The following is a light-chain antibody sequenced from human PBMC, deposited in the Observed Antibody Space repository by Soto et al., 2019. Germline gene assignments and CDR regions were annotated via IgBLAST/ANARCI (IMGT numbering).Light chain of an antibody. V-gene: IGLV4-69*01. CDR2: LSSDGSH. CDR3: QTWGTGIQV. Sequence: VLTQSPSASASLGASVKLTCTLSSGHSSYAIAWHQQQPEKGPRYLMKLSSDGSHSKGDGIPDRFSGSSSGAERYLTISSLQSEDEADYYCQTWGTGIQVFGGGTKLTVL. CDR1: SGHSSYA. J-gene: IGLJ2*01.